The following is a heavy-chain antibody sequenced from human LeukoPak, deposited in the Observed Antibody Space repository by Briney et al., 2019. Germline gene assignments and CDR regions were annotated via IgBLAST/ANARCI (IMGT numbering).Heavy chain of an antibody. D-gene: IGHD3-10*01. CDR2: INHSGST. CDR1: GGTFSGYY. V-gene: IGHV4-34*01. CDR3: ARGRSPCPYYYGSGSYRYFDY. Sequence: SETLSLTCAVSGGTFSGYYWSWIRQPPGKGLEWIGEINHSGSTNYNPSLKSRVTISVDTSKNHFSLKLSSVTAADTAVYYCARGRSPCPYYYGSGSYRYFDYWGQGTLETVSS. J-gene: IGHJ4*02.